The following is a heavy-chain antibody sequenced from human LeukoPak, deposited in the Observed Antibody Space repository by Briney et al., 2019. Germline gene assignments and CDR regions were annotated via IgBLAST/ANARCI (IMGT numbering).Heavy chain of an antibody. Sequence: PGGSLRLSCAASGFTFSSYAMSWVRQAPGKGLEWVSSISGSGGSTYYADSVKGRFTISRDNSKNTLYLKLSSLSAADTAVYYCARPCQAAGSSYFDYWGQGTLVTVSS. V-gene: IGHV3-23*01. CDR3: ARPCQAAGSSYFDY. J-gene: IGHJ4*02. CDR1: GFTFSSYA. D-gene: IGHD6-13*01. CDR2: ISGSGGST.